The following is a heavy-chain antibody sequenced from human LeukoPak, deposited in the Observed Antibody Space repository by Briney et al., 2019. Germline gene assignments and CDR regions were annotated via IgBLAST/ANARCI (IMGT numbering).Heavy chain of an antibody. J-gene: IGHJ4*02. V-gene: IGHV4-4*07. Sequence: SETLSLTCTVCGGSISSYYWSWIRQPAGKGLEWIGRIYTSGSTNYNPSLKSRVTMSVDTSKNQFSLKLSSVTAADTAVYHCVYSSSWSPFGYWGQGTLVTVSS. CDR1: GGSISSYY. D-gene: IGHD6-13*01. CDR3: VYSSSWSPFGY. CDR2: IYTSGST.